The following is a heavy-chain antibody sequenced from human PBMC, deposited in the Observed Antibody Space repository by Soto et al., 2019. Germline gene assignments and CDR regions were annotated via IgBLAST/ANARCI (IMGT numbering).Heavy chain of an antibody. D-gene: IGHD2-15*01. Sequence: SVKVSCKASGGTFSSYAISWVRQAPGQGLEWMGGIIPIFGTANYAQKFQGRVTITADESTSTAYMELSSLSSVTVADTAVYFCARKQAGYFSGIDYWGQGTLVTVSS. CDR3: ARKQAGYFSGIDY. V-gene: IGHV1-69*13. J-gene: IGHJ4*02. CDR2: IIPIFGTA. CDR1: GGTFSSYA.